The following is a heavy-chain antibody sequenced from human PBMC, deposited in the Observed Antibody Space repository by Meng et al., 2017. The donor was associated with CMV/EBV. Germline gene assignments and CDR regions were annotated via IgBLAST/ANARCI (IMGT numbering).Heavy chain of an antibody. CDR2: IYYSGST. J-gene: IGHJ4*02. CDR3: ARVGRTSCYDY. D-gene: IGHD2-2*01. Sequence: QVQVQEAGPGLVKPSQALSLTCTVSGGSISSGDYYWSWIRQPPGKGLEWIGYIYYSGSTYYNPSLKSRVTISVDTSKNQFSLKLSSVTAADTAVYYCARVGRTSCYDYWGQGTLVTVFS. CDR1: GGSISSGDYY. V-gene: IGHV4-30-4*08.